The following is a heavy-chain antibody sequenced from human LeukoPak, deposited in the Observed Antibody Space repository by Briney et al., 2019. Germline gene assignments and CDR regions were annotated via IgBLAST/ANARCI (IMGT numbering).Heavy chain of an antibody. J-gene: IGHJ4*02. CDR1: GFTFSSYE. V-gene: IGHV3-48*03. D-gene: IGHD6-13*01. Sequence: GGSLRLSCAASGFTFSSYEMNWVRQAPGKGLEWVSYISSSGSTIYYADSVKGRFTISRDNAKNSLYLQMNSLRAEDTAVYYCAKDRSQLVPNYFDYWGQGTLVTVSS. CDR2: ISSSGSTI. CDR3: AKDRSQLVPNYFDY.